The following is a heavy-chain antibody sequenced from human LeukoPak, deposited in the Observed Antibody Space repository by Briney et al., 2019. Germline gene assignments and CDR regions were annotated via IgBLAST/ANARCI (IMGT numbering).Heavy chain of an antibody. CDR2: IWYDGSEK. V-gene: IGHV3-33*06. D-gene: IGHD2-21*02. CDR1: GFTFSSHG. CDR3: AKYPRHCGGDCYSDLDY. Sequence: GGSLRLSCAASGFTFSSHGMHWVRQAPGKGLEWVAVIWYDGSEKYYADSVTGRFTISRDNSKNTLSLQMNSLRTEDTAVYYCAKYPRHCGGDCYSDLDYWGQGTLVTVSS. J-gene: IGHJ4*02.